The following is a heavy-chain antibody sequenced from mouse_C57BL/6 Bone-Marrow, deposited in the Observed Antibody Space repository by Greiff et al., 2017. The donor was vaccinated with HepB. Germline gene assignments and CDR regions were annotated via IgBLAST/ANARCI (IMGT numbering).Heavy chain of an antibody. CDR1: GYTFTGYW. D-gene: IGHD2-3*01. CDR2: IFPGSGST. CDR3: ARSIIYDGYYDGHFDY. V-gene: IGHV1-9*01. J-gene: IGHJ2*01. Sequence: QVQLQQSGAELMKPGASVKLSCKATGYTFTGYWIEWVKQRPGQGLEWIGEIFPGSGSTNYNEKFKGKATFTADTSSNTAYMQLSSLTTEDSAIYYCARSIIYDGYYDGHFDYGGQGTTLTVSS.